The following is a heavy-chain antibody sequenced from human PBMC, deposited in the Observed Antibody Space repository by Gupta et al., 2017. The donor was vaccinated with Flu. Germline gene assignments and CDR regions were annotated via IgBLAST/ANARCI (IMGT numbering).Heavy chain of an antibody. D-gene: IGHD2/OR15-2a*01. J-gene: IGHJ4*02. Sequence: DVQLVESGVGLVQPGGSLRLFCAASGFNSRRYEVNGVRQGPGKSLEWISAIGTASNTYYIDSVKGRFTISRDDATNSFYLQMNNLRVGDTGLYYCARSRACSAFLIDFWGQGTQVTVSS. CDR2: IGTASNT. V-gene: IGHV3-13*01. CDR1: GFNSRRYE. CDR3: ARSRACSAFLIDF.